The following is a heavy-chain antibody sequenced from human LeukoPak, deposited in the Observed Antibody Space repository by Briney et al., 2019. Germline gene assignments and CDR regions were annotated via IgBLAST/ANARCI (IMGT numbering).Heavy chain of an antibody. CDR1: GGSFSGYY. Sequence: SETLSLTCAVYGGSFSGYYWSWIRQPAGKGLEWIGRIYTSGSTNYNPSLKSRVTISVDTSKNQFSLKLSSVTAADTAVYYCARVVVVVVAATEDNNWFDPWGQGTLVTVSS. V-gene: IGHV4-59*10. CDR2: IYTSGST. J-gene: IGHJ5*02. CDR3: ARVVVVVVAATEDNNWFDP. D-gene: IGHD2-15*01.